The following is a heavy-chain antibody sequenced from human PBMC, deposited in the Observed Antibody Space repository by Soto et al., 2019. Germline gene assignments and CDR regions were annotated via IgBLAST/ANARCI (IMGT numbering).Heavy chain of an antibody. CDR1: GFTFSSYS. D-gene: IGHD3-3*01. J-gene: IGHJ4*02. V-gene: IGHV3-21*01. CDR3: ARDGVNYDQDY. Sequence: ESGGGLVKPGGSLRLSCAASGFTFSSYSMNWVRQAPGKGLEWVSSISSSSSYIYYADSVKGRFTISRDNAKNSLYLQMNSLRVEDTAVYYCARDGVNYDQDYWGQGTLVTVSS. CDR2: ISSSSSYI.